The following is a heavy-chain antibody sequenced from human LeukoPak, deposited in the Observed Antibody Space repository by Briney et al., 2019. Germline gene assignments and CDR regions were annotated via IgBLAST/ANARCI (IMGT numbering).Heavy chain of an antibody. J-gene: IGHJ4*02. CDR3: ARGVTRSYYFDY. Sequence: PSETLSLTCAVSGDSISGNNWWSWVRQPPGKGLEWIGEIYHSGSTTYNPSLKSRVTISVDTSKNQFSLKLSSVTAADTAVYYCARGVTRSYYFDYWGQGTLVTVSS. CDR1: GDSISGNNW. V-gene: IGHV4-4*02. CDR2: IYHSGST. D-gene: IGHD4-11*01.